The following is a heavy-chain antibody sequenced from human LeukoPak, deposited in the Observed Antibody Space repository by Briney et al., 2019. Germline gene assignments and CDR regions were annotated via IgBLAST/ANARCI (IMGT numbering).Heavy chain of an antibody. CDR3: ARDAGDTMIRGVEYYFDN. CDR2: INPNSGGT. CDR1: EYTFTGYY. D-gene: IGHD3-10*01. J-gene: IGHJ4*02. V-gene: IGHV1-2*02. Sequence: GASVKVSCKAYEYTFTGYYLHWVRQAPGQGLECMGWINPNSGGTNYAQKFQDRVTMTRDTSISTAYMELSRLRSDDTAVYYCARDAGDTMIRGVEYYFDNWGQGTLVTVSS.